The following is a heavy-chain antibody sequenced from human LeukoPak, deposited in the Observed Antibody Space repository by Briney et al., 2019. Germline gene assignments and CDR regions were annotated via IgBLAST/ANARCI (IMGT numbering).Heavy chain of an antibody. CDR3: ARALRQPGYFQH. D-gene: IGHD1-14*01. Sequence: SETLPLTCAVYGGSFSGYYWSWIRQPPGKGLEWIGEINHSGSTNYNPSLKSRVTISVDTSKNQFSLKLSSVTAADTAVYYCARALRQPGYFQHWGQGTLVTVSS. V-gene: IGHV4-34*01. J-gene: IGHJ1*01. CDR2: INHSGST. CDR1: GGSFSGYY.